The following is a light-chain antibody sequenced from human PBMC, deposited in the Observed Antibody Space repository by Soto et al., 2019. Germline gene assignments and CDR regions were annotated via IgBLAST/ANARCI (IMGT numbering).Light chain of an antibody. CDR2: DAS. V-gene: IGKV3-11*01. Sequence: EIVLTQSPATLSLSPGERATLSCRASQSVSSYLAWYQQKPGQAPRLLIYDASNRATGIPARFSGSGSGTDFTLTISRLEPEDFAVYYCQQRTNWPPTLGPGTMVDIK. CDR3: QQRTNWPPT. J-gene: IGKJ3*01. CDR1: QSVSSY.